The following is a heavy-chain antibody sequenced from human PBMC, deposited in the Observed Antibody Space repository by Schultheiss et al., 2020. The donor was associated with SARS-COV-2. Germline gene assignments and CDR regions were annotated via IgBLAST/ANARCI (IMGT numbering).Heavy chain of an antibody. V-gene: IGHV4-34*01. CDR2: INHSGST. Sequence: SQTLSLTCTVSGGSISSYYWSWIRQPPGKGLEWIGEINHSGSTNYNPSLKSRVTISVDTSKNQFSLKLSSVTAADTAVYYCAREGPRRGYSGPNWFDPWGQGTLVTVSS. CDR3: AREGPRRGYSGPNWFDP. CDR1: GGSISSYY. D-gene: IGHD5-12*01. J-gene: IGHJ5*02.